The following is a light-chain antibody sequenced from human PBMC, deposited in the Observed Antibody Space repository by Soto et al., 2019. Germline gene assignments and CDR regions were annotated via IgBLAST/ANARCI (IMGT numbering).Light chain of an antibody. Sequence: EIVLTQPPATRSLSPGERATLSCRASQSVRSYLAWYQQKRGQAPRLLIYDASNRATGIPARFSGSGSGTDFALTISSLEPEDFAVYYCQQRSNWPITFGQGTRLEIK. CDR3: QQRSNWPIT. CDR2: DAS. V-gene: IGKV3-11*01. J-gene: IGKJ5*01. CDR1: QSVRSY.